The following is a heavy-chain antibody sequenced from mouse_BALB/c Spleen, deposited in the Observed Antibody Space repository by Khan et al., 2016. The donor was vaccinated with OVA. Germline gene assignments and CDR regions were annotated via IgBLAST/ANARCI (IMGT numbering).Heavy chain of an antibody. CDR2: IYPGSGDI. Sequence: QVQLQQSGAELARPGASVKLSCKASGYTFTDYYINWVKQRTGQGLEWIGEIYPGSGDIYYNEKFQGKATLTADQSSSTAYMQLSGLTSEASAVYFCTRRNYFGYTLAYWGQGTLVTVSA. V-gene: IGHV1-77*01. J-gene: IGHJ3*01. CDR1: GYTFTDYY. CDR3: TRRNYFGYTLAY. D-gene: IGHD1-2*01.